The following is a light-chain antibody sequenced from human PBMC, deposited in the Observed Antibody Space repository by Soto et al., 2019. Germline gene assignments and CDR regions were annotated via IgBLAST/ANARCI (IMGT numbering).Light chain of an antibody. J-gene: IGLJ1*01. V-gene: IGLV2-14*03. Sequence: QSVLTQPASVSGSPGQSITISCTGTTSDVGGYNYVTWYHQYPGQAPKIIIYDVNRRPPGVSDRFSGSKSGNTASLTVSDLQAGDEADYFCCSFTSSNTVVFGSGTKVTV. CDR3: CSFTSSNTVV. CDR1: TSDVGGYNY. CDR2: DVN.